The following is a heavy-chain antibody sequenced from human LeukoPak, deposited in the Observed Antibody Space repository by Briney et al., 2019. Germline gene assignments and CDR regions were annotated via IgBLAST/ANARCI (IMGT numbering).Heavy chain of an antibody. J-gene: IGHJ3*02. CDR2: IYYSGCT. CDR3: VGQQWLAYAFDI. Sequence: SETLSLTCTVSGGSISNYYWSWIRQPPGKGLEWIGYIYYSGCTNYNPSLKSRVTISVDTSKNQFSLKLSSVTAADTAVYYCVGQQWLAYAFDIWGQGTMVTVSS. V-gene: IGHV4-59*08. D-gene: IGHD6-19*01. CDR1: GGSISNYY.